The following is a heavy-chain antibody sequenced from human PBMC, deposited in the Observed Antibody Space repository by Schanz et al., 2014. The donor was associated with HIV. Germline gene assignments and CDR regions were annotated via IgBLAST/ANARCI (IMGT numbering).Heavy chain of an antibody. D-gene: IGHD2-15*01. Sequence: QVQLVQSGAEVKKPRASVKVSCKASGYTFTSYGINWVRQAPGQGLEWMGWISAYNGNTIYAQKFQGRVTITADESTSTAYMELSSLRSADTAVYYCARWGRGCSGGSCYWGYYGMDVWGQGTTVTVSS. J-gene: IGHJ6*02. CDR1: GYTFTSYG. V-gene: IGHV1-18*01. CDR2: ISAYNGNT. CDR3: ARWGRGCSGGSCYWGYYGMDV.